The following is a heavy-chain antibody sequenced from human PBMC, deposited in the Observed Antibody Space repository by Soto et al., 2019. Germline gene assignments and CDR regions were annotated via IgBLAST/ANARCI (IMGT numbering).Heavy chain of an antibody. V-gene: IGHV3-23*01. CDR2: ISGSGGST. CDR1: EFPFRLGA. Sequence: GPSILSRAAPEFPFRLGAMSSVLHAPGKALEWVSAISGSGGSTYYADSVKGRFTISRDNSKNTLYLQMNSLRAEDTAVYYCAKGGAPYYDFWSGSQGWFDPWGQGTLVTVSS. J-gene: IGHJ5*02. CDR3: AKGGAPYYDFWSGSQGWFDP. D-gene: IGHD3-3*01.